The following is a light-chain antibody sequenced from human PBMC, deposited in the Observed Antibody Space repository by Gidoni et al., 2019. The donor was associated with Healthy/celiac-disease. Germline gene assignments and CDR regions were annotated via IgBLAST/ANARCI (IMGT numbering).Light chain of an antibody. V-gene: IGKV1-33*01. CDR3: QQYDNLPLT. J-gene: IGKJ4*01. CDR1: QDISNY. CDR2: EAS. Sequence: DIQMTQSPSSLSASVGDRVTITCQANQDISNYLNWYQQKPGKAPKLLNYEASNLETGFPSRFSGSGSGTDFTFTISSLQPEDIATYYGQQYDNLPLTFGGGTKVEIK.